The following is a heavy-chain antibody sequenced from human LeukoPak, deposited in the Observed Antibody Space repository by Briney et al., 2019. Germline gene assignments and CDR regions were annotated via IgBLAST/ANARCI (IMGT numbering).Heavy chain of an antibody. J-gene: IGHJ3*01. CDR1: GFTFSRYS. CDR2: ISSSSKYI. Sequence: PGGSLRLSCAASGFTFSRYSFNWLRQAPGKGLEWVSSISSSSKYIYYADSVKGRFTISRDNSKNTLYVQMNSLRSEDTAVYYCARDGGEDAFDVWGQGTMATVSS. CDR3: ARDGGEDAFDV. V-gene: IGHV3-21*01. D-gene: IGHD3-16*01.